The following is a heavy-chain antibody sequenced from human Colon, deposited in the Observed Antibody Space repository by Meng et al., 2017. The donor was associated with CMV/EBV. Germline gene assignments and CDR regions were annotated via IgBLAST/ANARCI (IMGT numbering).Heavy chain of an antibody. CDR2: INRGGSTT. CDR3: ARRQKGSFDY. V-gene: IGHV3-48*03. Sequence: GESLKISCAASGFTFSGFEMHWVRQAPGKGLEWVSDINRGGSTTHYADSVKGRFVISRDNAQNSLFLQMNSLREEDTAVYYCARRQKGSFDYWGRGTLVTVSS. J-gene: IGHJ4*02. CDR1: GFTFSGFE. D-gene: IGHD3-10*01.